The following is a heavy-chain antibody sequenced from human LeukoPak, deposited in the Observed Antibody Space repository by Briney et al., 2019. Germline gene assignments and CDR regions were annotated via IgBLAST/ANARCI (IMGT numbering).Heavy chain of an antibody. CDR1: GFTFSNYA. V-gene: IGHV3-23*01. J-gene: IGHJ4*02. Sequence: GGSLRLSCAASGFTFSNYAMSWVRQAPGKGLEWVSGIFGSGGSAHYADSVKGRFTISRDNSKNTVYLQMNSLRAEDTAVYYCAKGPPFSSSWYFDYWAQGTLVTVSS. CDR2: IFGSGGSA. D-gene: IGHD6-13*01. CDR3: AKGPPFSSSWYFDY.